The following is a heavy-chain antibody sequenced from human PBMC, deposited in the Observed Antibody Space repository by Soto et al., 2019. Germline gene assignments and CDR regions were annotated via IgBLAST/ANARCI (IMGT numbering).Heavy chain of an antibody. CDR1: GFTFSSYA. V-gene: IGHV3-30-3*01. D-gene: IGHD6-6*01. J-gene: IGHJ6*02. CDR2: ISYDGSNK. CDR3: ASFAIAARPPYYYYGMDV. Sequence: PGGSLRLSCAAPGFTFSSYAMHWVRQAPGKGLEWVAVISYDGSNKYYADSVKGRFTISRDNSKNTPYLQMNSLRAEDTAVYYCASFAIAARPPYYYYGMDVWGQGTTVTVSS.